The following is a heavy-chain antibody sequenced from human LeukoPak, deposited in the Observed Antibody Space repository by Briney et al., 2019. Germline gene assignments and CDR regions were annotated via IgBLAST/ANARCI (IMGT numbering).Heavy chain of an antibody. CDR1: GGSISTYY. D-gene: IGHD1-1*01. V-gene: IGHV4-59*01. Sequence: PSETLSLTCTVSGGSISTYYWSWIRQPPGKGLEWIGYIYYSGSTEYNPSLKSRVTISVDPPKNQFSLKLRSVTAADTAAYYCARGGFLDPFDPWGRGTLVTVSS. J-gene: IGHJ5*02. CDR2: IYYSGST. CDR3: ARGGFLDPFDP.